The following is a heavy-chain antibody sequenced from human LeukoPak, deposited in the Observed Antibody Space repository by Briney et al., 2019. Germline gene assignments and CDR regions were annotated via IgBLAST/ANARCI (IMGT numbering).Heavy chain of an antibody. D-gene: IGHD2-2*01. CDR2: MNPNSGST. CDR3: ARDAGPYVEPQPRYCSSTSCYWGLGY. J-gene: IGHJ4*02. Sequence: GASVKVSCKASGYTFTSYDINWVRQATGQGLEWMGWMNPNSGSTSYAQKFRGRVTMTRDTSTSTVYMELSSLRSEDTAVYYCARDAGPYVEPQPRYCSSTSCYWGLGYWGQGTLVTVSS. CDR1: GYTFTSYD. V-gene: IGHV1-8*01.